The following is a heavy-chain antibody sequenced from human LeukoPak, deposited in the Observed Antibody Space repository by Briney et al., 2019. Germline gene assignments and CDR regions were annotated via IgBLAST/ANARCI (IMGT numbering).Heavy chain of an antibody. CDR3: ARGRRWLPLDY. D-gene: IGHD5-24*01. CDR2: IYYSGST. Sequence: SETLSLTCTVSGGSISSYYWSWIRQPPGKGLEWIGYIYYSGSTHYNPSLKSRVTISVDTSKNQFSLKLSSVTAADTAVYYCARGRRWLPLDYWGQGTLVTVSS. J-gene: IGHJ4*02. V-gene: IGHV4-59*12. CDR1: GGSISSYY.